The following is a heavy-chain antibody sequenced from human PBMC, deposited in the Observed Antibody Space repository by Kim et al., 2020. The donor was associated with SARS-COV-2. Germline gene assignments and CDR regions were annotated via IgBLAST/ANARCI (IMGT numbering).Heavy chain of an antibody. CDR2: IWYDGSNK. J-gene: IGHJ4*02. V-gene: IGHV3-33*01. CDR1: GFTFSSYG. CDR3: ARDFGWPVAGTGGDY. Sequence: GGSLRLSCAASGFTFSSYGMHWVRQAPGKGLEWVAVIWYDGSNKYYADSVKGRFTISRDNSKNTLYLQMNSLRAEDTAVYYCARDFGWPVAGTGGDYWGQGTLVTFSS. D-gene: IGHD6-19*01.